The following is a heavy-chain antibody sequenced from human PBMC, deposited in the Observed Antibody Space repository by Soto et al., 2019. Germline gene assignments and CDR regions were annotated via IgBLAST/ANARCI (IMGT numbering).Heavy chain of an antibody. CDR1: GFTFSDYY. J-gene: IGHJ2*01. D-gene: IGHD6-19*01. CDR2: ISSSGSTI. CDR3: ARDISPSSGLTGGKRYFDL. V-gene: IGHV3-11*01. Sequence: GGSLRLSCAASGFTFSDYYMSWIRQAPGKGLEWVSYISSSGSTIYYADSVKGRFTISRDNAKNSLYLQMNSLRAEDTAVYYCARDISPSSGLTGGKRYFDLWGRGTLVTVSS.